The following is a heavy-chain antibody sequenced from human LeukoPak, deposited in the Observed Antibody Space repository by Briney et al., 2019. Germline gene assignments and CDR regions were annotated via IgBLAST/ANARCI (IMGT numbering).Heavy chain of an antibody. V-gene: IGHV4-59*01. Sequence: SETLSLTCTVSGGSISSYYWSWIRQPPGKGLEWIGYIYYSGSTNYNPSLKSRVTISVDTSKNQFSLKLSSVTAADTAVYYCARNSYGMDVWGQGTTVTVSS. J-gene: IGHJ6*02. CDR2: IYYSGST. CDR1: GGSISSYY. CDR3: ARNSYGMDV.